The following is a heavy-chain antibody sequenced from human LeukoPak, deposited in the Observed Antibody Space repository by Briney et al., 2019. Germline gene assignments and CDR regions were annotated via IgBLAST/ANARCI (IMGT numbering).Heavy chain of an antibody. D-gene: IGHD5-24*01. Sequence: AGGSLRLSCAASGFTFSSYAMSWVRQAPGKGLECVSAISGSGSSTYYADSVKGRFTISRDNSKNTLYLQMNSLRAEDTALYYCAKRDGYNSNPLKDWGQGTLVTVSS. CDR1: GFTFSSYA. CDR3: AKRDGYNSNPLKD. V-gene: IGHV3-23*01. CDR2: ISGSGSST. J-gene: IGHJ4*02.